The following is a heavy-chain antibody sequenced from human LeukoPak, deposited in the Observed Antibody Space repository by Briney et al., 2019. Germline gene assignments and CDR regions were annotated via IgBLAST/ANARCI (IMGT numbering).Heavy chain of an antibody. CDR2: IHYSGST. V-gene: IGHV4-59*01. CDR3: ARNYASGNYFDFYYYNMDV. CDR1: GYSISRYY. J-gene: IGHJ6*02. D-gene: IGHD3-10*01. Sequence: PSETLSLTCTVSGYSISRYYWSWIRQPPGKGLEWIGYIHYSGSTNNNPYIKSRLTISIDTSKNQISLKLSSVTAADTAVYYCARNYASGNYFDFYYYNMDVWGQGTTVTVSS.